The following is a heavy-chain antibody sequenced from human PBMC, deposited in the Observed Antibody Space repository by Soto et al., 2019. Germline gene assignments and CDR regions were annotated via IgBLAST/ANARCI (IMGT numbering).Heavy chain of an antibody. CDR3: ARVGTGNWYFDL. V-gene: IGHV3-74*01. D-gene: IGHD1-1*01. CDR2: INSDGSTR. J-gene: IGHJ2*01. Sequence: EVQLVESGGGLVQPGESLRLSCAAFGFTFSSYWMHWVRQAPGKGLVWVSRINSDGSTRSYADSVKGRFTISRDNAKNTLYLQMNNLSAEDTAVYYCARVGTGNWYFDLWGRGTLVTVSS. CDR1: GFTFSSYW.